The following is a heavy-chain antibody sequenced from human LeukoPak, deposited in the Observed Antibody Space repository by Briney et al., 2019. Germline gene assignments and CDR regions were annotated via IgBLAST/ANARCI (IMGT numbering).Heavy chain of an antibody. CDR1: GFTFSGYL. J-gene: IGHJ4*02. CDR3: ARGTIAAPGTDY. Sequence: GGSLRLSCAASGFTFSGYLMHWVPQAPGKGLEWVANLKQDGSEKYFADSVKGRFTISRDNAENSLYLQMNSLRAEDTAMYYCARGTIAAPGTDYWGQGTLVTVSS. CDR2: LKQDGSEK. V-gene: IGHV3-7*01. D-gene: IGHD6-13*01.